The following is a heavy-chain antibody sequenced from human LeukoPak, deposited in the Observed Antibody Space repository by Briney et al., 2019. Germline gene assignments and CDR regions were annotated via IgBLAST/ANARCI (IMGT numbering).Heavy chain of an antibody. V-gene: IGHV1-18*01. CDR1: GYTFTSYG. CDR2: FSAYNGNT. J-gene: IGHJ4*02. D-gene: IGHD4-11*01. CDR3: ARVGRAVTTSGAYYFDY. Sequence: ASVKVSCKASGYTFTSYGFSWVGRAPGKGFEWLGWFSAYNGNTNYAQKLQGRVTMTTDTSTSTAYMELRSLRSDDTAVYYCARVGRAVTTSGAYYFDYWGQGTLVTVSS.